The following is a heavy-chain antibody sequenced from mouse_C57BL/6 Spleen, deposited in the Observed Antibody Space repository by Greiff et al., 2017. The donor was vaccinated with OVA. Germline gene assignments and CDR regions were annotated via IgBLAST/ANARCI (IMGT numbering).Heavy chain of an antibody. J-gene: IGHJ4*01. CDR1: GYTFTSYW. CDR2: IYPGSGST. CDR3: ARGYCGSSYGSYAMDY. Sequence: VQLQQPGAELVKPGASVKMSCKASGYTFTSYWITWVKQRPGQGLEWIGDIYPGSGSTNYNEKFKGKATLTVDTSSSTAYMQLSSLTSEDSAVYYCARGYCGSSYGSYAMDYWGQGTSVTVSS. D-gene: IGHD1-1*01. V-gene: IGHV1-55*01.